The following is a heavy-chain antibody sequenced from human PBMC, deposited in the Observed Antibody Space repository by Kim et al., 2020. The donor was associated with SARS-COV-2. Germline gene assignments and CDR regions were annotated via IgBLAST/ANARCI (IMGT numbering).Heavy chain of an antibody. CDR1: GFTFSSNG. Sequence: GGSLRLSCAASGFTFSSNGMHWVRQAPGKGLEWVAVLWYDGSNKYYADSVKGRFTISRDNSKNTLYLQMNSLRAEDTAVYYCARGAQQLVPYYYYYYGMDDWGQGTTVTVSS. V-gene: IGHV3-33*01. CDR3: ARGAQQLVPYYYYYYGMDD. CDR2: LWYDGSNK. J-gene: IGHJ6*02. D-gene: IGHD6-13*01.